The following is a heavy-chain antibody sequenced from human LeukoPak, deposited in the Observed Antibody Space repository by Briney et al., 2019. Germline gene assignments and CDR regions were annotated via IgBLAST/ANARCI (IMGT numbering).Heavy chain of an antibody. CDR3: ARLTTMTTTGGPFDY. J-gene: IGHJ4*02. V-gene: IGHV3-7*01. D-gene: IGHD4-17*01. CDR1: GFTFSSYW. Sequence: GGSLRLSCAASGFTFSSYWMSWVRQAPGKGLEWVAFIEQDGSDKYYVDSAKGRFTVSRDNAKNSLYLQMNSLRAEDTAVYYCARLTTMTTTGGPFDYWGQGTLVTVSS. CDR2: IEQDGSDK.